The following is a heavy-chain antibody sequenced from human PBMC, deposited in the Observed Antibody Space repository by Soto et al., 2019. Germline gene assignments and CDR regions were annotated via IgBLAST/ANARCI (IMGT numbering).Heavy chain of an antibody. Sequence: TGGSLRLSXTASGFTFGDYAMSWVRQAPGKGLEWVGFIRSKAYGGTTEYAASVKGRFTISRDDSKSIAYLQMNSLKTEDTAVYYCTRDAYSSGWYARPYYYYGMDVWGQGTTVTVSS. CDR3: TRDAYSSGWYARPYYYYGMDV. J-gene: IGHJ6*02. V-gene: IGHV3-49*04. D-gene: IGHD6-19*01. CDR2: IRSKAYGGTT. CDR1: GFTFGDYA.